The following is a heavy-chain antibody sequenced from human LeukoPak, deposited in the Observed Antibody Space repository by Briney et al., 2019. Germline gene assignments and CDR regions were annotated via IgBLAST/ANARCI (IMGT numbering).Heavy chain of an antibody. D-gene: IGHD3-10*01. CDR2: IYYSGST. CDR1: GGSISSSSYY. J-gene: IGHJ6*03. V-gene: IGHV4-39*07. Sequence: PSETLSLTCTVSGGSISSSSYYWGWIRQPPGKGLEWIGSIYYSGSTYYNPSLKSRVTISVDTSKSQFSLKLSSVTAADTAVYYCARLSPAAMGAITMVRGVIREVGDYYYYMDVWGKGTTVTVSS. CDR3: ARLSPAAMGAITMVRGVIREVGDYYYYMDV.